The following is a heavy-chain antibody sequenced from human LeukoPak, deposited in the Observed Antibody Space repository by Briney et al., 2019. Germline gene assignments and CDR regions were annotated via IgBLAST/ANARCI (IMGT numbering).Heavy chain of an antibody. CDR3: ARDSDDGGWQFFDY. Sequence: SETLSLTCTVSRGSISSYYWSWIRQPPGKGLEWIGYIYYSGSTNYNPSLKSRVTISVDTSKNQFSLKLSSVTAADTAVYYCARDSDDGGWQFFDYWGQGTLVTVSS. D-gene: IGHD6-19*01. J-gene: IGHJ4*02. V-gene: IGHV4-59*01. CDR2: IYYSGST. CDR1: RGSISSYY.